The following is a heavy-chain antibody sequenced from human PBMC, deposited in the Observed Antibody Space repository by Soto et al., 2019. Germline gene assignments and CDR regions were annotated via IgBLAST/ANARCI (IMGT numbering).Heavy chain of an antibody. CDR1: GGSFSGYY. J-gene: IGHJ5*02. CDR2: INHSGST. D-gene: IGHD3-3*01. V-gene: IGHV4-34*01. Sequence: SETLSLTCAVYGGSFSGYYWSWIRQPPGKGLEWIGEINHSGSTNYNPSLKSRVTISVDTSKNQFSLKLSSVTAADTAVYYCARGRVTIFGVVIMTGAWFDPWGQGTLVTV. CDR3: ARGRVTIFGVVIMTGAWFDP.